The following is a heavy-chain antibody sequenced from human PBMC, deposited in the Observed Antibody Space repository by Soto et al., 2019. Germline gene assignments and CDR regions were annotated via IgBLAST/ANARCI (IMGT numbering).Heavy chain of an antibody. CDR2: IHHSGST. D-gene: IGHD4-4*01. CDR1: GASISSGDQSSSSGDQY. CDR3: ATMRTYTITTWEYFDP. J-gene: IGHJ5*02. V-gene: IGHV4-31*03. Sequence: SETLSLTCTVSGASISSGDQSSSSGDQYWSWIRQLPGKGLEWIGNIHHSGSTHYNPSLKSRGTISIDTSKNHFSLSLTSVTAADAAVYYCATMRTYTITTWEYFDPWGRGTVVTVSS.